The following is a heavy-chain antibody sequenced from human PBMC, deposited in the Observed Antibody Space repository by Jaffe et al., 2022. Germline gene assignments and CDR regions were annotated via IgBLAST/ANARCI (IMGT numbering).Heavy chain of an antibody. CDR2: IRNKANNYAT. J-gene: IGHJ2*01. V-gene: IGHV3-73*02. Sequence: EVQLVESGGGLVQPGGSLKLSCAASGFTFSGSPIHWVRQASGKGLEWVGRIRNKANNYATGYGVSVEGRFTISRDDSKNTAYLQMNSLKIEDTAVYYCTRQYCSGTNCYGGHWYFDLWGRGTLVTVSS. D-gene: IGHD2-2*01. CDR3: TRQYCSGTNCYGGHWYFDL. CDR1: GFTFSGSP.